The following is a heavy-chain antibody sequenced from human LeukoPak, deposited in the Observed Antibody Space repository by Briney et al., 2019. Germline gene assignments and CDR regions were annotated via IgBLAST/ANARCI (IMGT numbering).Heavy chain of an antibody. CDR1: GGSISSGDYY. J-gene: IGHJ4*02. V-gene: IGHV4-30-4*01. D-gene: IGHD3-22*01. CDR3: ARVYYDSSGLAQFDY. CDR2: ISYSGNT. Sequence: SQTLSLTCAVPGGSISSGDYYWSWIRQPPGKGLEWIGYISYSGNTYYNPSLKSRVTISVDTSKNQFSLKLSSVTAADTAVYFCARVYYDSSGLAQFDYWGQGTLVTVSS.